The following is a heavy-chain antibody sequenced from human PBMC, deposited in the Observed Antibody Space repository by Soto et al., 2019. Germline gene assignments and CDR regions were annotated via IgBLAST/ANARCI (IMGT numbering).Heavy chain of an antibody. CDR1: GYTFTSYD. D-gene: IGHD2-15*01. V-gene: IGHV1-8*01. Sequence: ASVKVSCKASGYTFTSYDINWVRQATGQGLEWMGWMNPNSGNTGYAQKFQGRVTMTRNTSISTAYMELSSLRSEDTAVYYCARGRGGPKRYYYAMEVWGQGTTVTVSS. CDR2: MNPNSGNT. CDR3: ARGRGGPKRYYYAMEV. J-gene: IGHJ6*02.